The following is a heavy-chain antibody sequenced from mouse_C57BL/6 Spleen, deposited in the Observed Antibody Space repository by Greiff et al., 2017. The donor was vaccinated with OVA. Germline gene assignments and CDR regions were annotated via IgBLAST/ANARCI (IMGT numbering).Heavy chain of an antibody. CDR2: IHPNSGST. CDR1: GYTFTSYW. V-gene: IGHV1-64*01. CDR3: ARGDYGSSYLYYFDY. J-gene: IGHJ2*01. Sequence: QVQLQQPGAELVKPGASVKLSCKASGYTFTSYWMHWVKQRPGQGLEWIGMIHPNSGSTNYNEKFKSKATLTVDKSSSTAYMQLSSLTSEDSAVYYGARGDYGSSYLYYFDYWGQGTTLTVSS. D-gene: IGHD1-1*01.